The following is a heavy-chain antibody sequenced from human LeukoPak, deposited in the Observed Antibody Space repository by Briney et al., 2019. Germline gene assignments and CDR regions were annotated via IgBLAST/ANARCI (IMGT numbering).Heavy chain of an antibody. J-gene: IGHJ6*02. V-gene: IGHV1-2*02. CDR3: ARVRVVAGLRYYYYYGMDV. D-gene: IGHD2-15*01. Sequence: GASVKVSCKASGYTFTGYYMHWVRQAPGQGLEWMGWINPNSGGTNYAQKFQGRVTMTRDTSISTAYMGLSRLRSDDTAAYYCARVRVVAGLRYYYYYGMDVWGQGTTVTVSS. CDR1: GYTFTGYY. CDR2: INPNSGGT.